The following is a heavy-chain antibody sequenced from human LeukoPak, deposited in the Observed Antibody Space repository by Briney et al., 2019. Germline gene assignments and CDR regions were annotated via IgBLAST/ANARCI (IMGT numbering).Heavy chain of an antibody. Sequence: GGSLRLSCAASGFTFSSSDMSWVRQAPGKGLEWVSAISGSGGSTYYADSVKGRFTISRDNSKNTLYLQMNSLRAEDTAVYYCAKAGDSSGYYSPFDYWGQGTLVTVSS. CDR1: GFTFSSSD. CDR3: AKAGDSSGYYSPFDY. J-gene: IGHJ4*02. CDR2: ISGSGGST. V-gene: IGHV3-23*01. D-gene: IGHD3-22*01.